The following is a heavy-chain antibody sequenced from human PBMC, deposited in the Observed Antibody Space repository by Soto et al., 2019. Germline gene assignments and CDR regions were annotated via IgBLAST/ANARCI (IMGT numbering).Heavy chain of an antibody. Sequence: EVQLVESGGGLIQPGGSLRLSCAASGFTVSSNYMSWVRQAPGKGLEWVSVIYSGGSTYYADSVKGRFTISRDNSKNTLYLQMNSLRAEDTAVYYCARVISNYPPVYGMDVWGQGTTVTVSS. V-gene: IGHV3-53*01. J-gene: IGHJ6*02. CDR1: GFTVSSNY. CDR3: ARVISNYPPVYGMDV. CDR2: IYSGGST. D-gene: IGHD4-4*01.